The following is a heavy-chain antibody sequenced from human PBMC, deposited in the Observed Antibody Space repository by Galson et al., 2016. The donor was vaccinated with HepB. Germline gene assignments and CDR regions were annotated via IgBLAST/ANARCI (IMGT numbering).Heavy chain of an antibody. D-gene: IGHD3-10*01. CDR2: ISYDGINS. J-gene: IGHJ6*02. CDR3: AKDRLAAPYYYYVMVV. V-gene: IGHV3-30*18. Sequence: SLRLSCAASGFTFSNYGMHWVRQAPGKGLEWVALISYDGINSYYADSLKGRFTISRDNSKNTLYLQMNSLRAEDTGVYYCAKDRLAAPYYYYVMVVWGQGTRVTVSS. CDR1: GFTFSNYG.